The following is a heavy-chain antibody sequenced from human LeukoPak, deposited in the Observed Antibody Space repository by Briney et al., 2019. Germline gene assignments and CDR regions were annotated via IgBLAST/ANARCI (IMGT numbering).Heavy chain of an antibody. Sequence: GGSLRLSCAASGFTFSSYWMHWVRQAPGKGLEWVAFIRYDGSNKYYADSVKGRFTISRDNSKNTLYLQMNSLRAEDTAVYYCAKDVGWYERYFDYWGQGTLVTVSS. CDR1: GFTFSSYW. D-gene: IGHD6-19*01. CDR3: AKDVGWYERYFDY. V-gene: IGHV3-30*02. J-gene: IGHJ4*02. CDR2: IRYDGSNK.